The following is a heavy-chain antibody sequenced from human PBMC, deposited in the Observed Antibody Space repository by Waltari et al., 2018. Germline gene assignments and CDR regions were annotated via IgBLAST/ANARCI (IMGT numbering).Heavy chain of an antibody. Sequence: QVQLQESGPGLVKPSETLSLTCAVSGYSISSGYYWGWIRQPPGKGLEWIGSIYYSGSTYYNPSLNSRVTISVDTSKNQFSLKLSSVTAADTAVYYCARLSYSSSSYYFDYWGQGTLVTVSS. CDR3: ARLSYSSSSYYFDY. V-gene: IGHV4-38-2*01. CDR1: GYSISSGYY. CDR2: IYYSGST. D-gene: IGHD6-6*01. J-gene: IGHJ4*02.